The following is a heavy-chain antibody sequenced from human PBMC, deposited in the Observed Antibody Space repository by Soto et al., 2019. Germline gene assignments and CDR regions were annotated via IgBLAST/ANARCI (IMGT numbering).Heavy chain of an antibody. CDR1: GYTFTNYW. Sequence: GESLKISCKGSGYTFTNYWIGWVRQMPGKGLEWMGIIYPGDSDTKYNPSFQGQVTISADKSITTTYLQWSSLKASDAAIYYCAASIFYYGMDVWGQGTTVTVSS. CDR3: AASIFYYGMDV. CDR2: IYPGDSDT. J-gene: IGHJ6*02. V-gene: IGHV5-51*01.